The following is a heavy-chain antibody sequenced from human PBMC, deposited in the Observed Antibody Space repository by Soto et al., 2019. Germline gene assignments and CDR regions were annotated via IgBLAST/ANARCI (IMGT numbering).Heavy chain of an antibody. D-gene: IGHD3-3*01. CDR2: IYYSGST. Sequence: PSETLALTCTVSGGSISSYYWSWIRQPPGKGLEWIGYIYYSGSTNYNPSLKSRVTISVDTSNNQNSLKLSSVTDADRAVYYCARESDFWSGYSPGWFDPWGQGTLGTVS. CDR1: GGSISSYY. J-gene: IGHJ5*02. V-gene: IGHV4-59*01. CDR3: ARESDFWSGYSPGWFDP.